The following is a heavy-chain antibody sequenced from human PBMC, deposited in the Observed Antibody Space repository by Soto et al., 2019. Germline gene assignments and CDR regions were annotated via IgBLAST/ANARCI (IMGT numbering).Heavy chain of an antibody. V-gene: IGHV3-23*01. D-gene: IGHD3-10*01. CDR3: AKDRSTYYLVPPFDP. Sequence: PGGSLRLSCAASGFTFSSYAMSWVRQTPGKGLEWVSTLSGSGGTTYYADSVKGRFTISRDNSKNTLYLQMNSLRAEDTAVYYCAKDRSTYYLVPPFDPWGQGTLVTVSS. J-gene: IGHJ5*02. CDR2: LSGSGGTT. CDR1: GFTFSSYA.